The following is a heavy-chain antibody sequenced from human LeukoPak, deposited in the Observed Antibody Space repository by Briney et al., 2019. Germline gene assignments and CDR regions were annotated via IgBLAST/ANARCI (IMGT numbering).Heavy chain of an antibody. CDR2: TIPIFGRT. D-gene: IGHD3-22*01. Sequence: SVKVSCKASGYTFTGYYMHWVRQAPGQGLEWMGGTIPIFGRTNYAQKFQGRVTIIADESKRTVYMELSSLSSEDTAVYYCARTPINMLVLGTYFDYWGQGTLVTVSS. J-gene: IGHJ4*02. CDR3: ARTPINMLVLGTYFDY. V-gene: IGHV1-69*13. CDR1: GYTFTGYY.